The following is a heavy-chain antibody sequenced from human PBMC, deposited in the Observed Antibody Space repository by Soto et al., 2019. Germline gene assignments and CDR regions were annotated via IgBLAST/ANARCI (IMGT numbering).Heavy chain of an antibody. D-gene: IGHD3-10*01. Sequence: GWSLRLACAASVFSFSHYWMHWVRQAPGKGLVWVSRISPDGRTTTYADSVKGRFTISRDDAKSTPYLQMNSLTVEDGAVYYCADSWLPTSYWGPGTLVTVSS. CDR1: VFSFSHYW. V-gene: IGHV3-74*01. J-gene: IGHJ4*02. CDR3: ADSWLPTSY. CDR2: ISPDGRTT.